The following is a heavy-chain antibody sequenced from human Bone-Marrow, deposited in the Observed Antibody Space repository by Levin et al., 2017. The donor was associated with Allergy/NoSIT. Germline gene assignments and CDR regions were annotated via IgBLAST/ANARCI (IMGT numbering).Heavy chain of an antibody. J-gene: IGHJ4*02. Sequence: SGPTLVKPTQTLTLTCSFSGFSLTSSGVGVAWIRQSPGKALEWLAVIYWDDETLYSPSLESRLTITKGTSQNQVVLTLTNVDPVDTATYFCARSPYDVLTGNSNFVDFWGQGTLVTVSS. CDR1: GFSLTSSGVG. V-gene: IGHV2-5*02. D-gene: IGHD3-9*01. CDR2: IYWDDET. CDR3: ARSPYDVLTGNSNFVDF.